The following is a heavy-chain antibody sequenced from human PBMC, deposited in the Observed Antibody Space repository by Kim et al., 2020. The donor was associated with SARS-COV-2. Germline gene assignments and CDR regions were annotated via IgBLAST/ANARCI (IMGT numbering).Heavy chain of an antibody. CDR3: AREGPYYDYVWGSYRPSEGCNWFDP. Sequence: SETLSLTCTVSGGSISSYYWSWIRQPPGKGLEWIGYIYYSGSTNYNPSLKSRVTISVDTSKNQFSLKLSSVTAADTAVYYCAREGPYYDYVWGSYRPSEGCNWFDPWGQGTLVTVSS. J-gene: IGHJ5*02. CDR1: GGSISSYY. V-gene: IGHV4-59*13. D-gene: IGHD3-16*02. CDR2: IYYSGST.